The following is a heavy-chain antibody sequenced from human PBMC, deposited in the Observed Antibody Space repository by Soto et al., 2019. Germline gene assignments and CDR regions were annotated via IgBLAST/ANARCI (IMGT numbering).Heavy chain of an antibody. D-gene: IGHD3-22*01. CDR3: AREAVRGSGNYYGSHHDC. V-gene: IGHV4-38-2*02. J-gene: IGHJ4*02. CDR2: FYHRGAP. CDR1: ASSISSDYY. Sequence: PSETLSLTCTVSASSISSDYYVGCMRHPPGGGREWLAAFYHRGAPYYNRSLKTRLTFSADASNNLCSLSLSSVTAADTAVYFCAREAVRGSGNYYGSHHDCWGPGPL.